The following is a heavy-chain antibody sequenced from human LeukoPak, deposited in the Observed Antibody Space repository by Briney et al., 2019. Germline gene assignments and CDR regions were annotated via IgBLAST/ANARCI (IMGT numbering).Heavy chain of an antibody. Sequence: SQTLSLTCAVYGGSLSGYYCRWTPQPPGKGLEWIGEINHSGSTNYNPSLKSRVTISVDTSKNQFSLKLSSVTAADTAVYYCASTRPTYYYDSSGYSPLYWGQGTLVTVSS. CDR2: INHSGST. CDR1: GGSLSGYY. D-gene: IGHD3-22*01. V-gene: IGHV4-34*01. CDR3: ASTRPTYYYDSSGYSPLY. J-gene: IGHJ4*02.